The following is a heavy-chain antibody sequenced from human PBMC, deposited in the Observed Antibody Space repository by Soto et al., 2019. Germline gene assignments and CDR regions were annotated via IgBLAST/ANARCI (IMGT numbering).Heavy chain of an antibody. CDR3: AKAAMAKYYYYSIDV. J-gene: IGHJ6*03. CDR2: ISGSGGST. V-gene: IGHV3-23*01. D-gene: IGHD5-18*01. Sequence: EVQLLESGGGLVQPGGSLRLSCAASGFTFSSYAMSWVRQAPGKGLEWVSAISGSGGSTYYADSVKGRFTISRDNSKKTLYLQMNSLGADDTDVYYCAKAAMAKYYYYSIDVWGKGTTVTVSS. CDR1: GFTFSSYA.